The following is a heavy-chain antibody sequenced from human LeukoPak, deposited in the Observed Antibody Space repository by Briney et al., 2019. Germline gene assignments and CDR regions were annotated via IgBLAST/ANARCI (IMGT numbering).Heavy chain of an antibody. CDR1: GGSISSSTYY. V-gene: IGHV4-39*01. D-gene: IGHD5-12*01. Sequence: SETLSLTCTVSGGSISSSTYYWDWIRQPPGQGLEWIGNIYDSGDTYYTPSLKSRVTMFVDTSKNQFSLKLSSVTAADTAVYYCARHGRPGYGGYENAFDIWGQGTMVTVSS. J-gene: IGHJ3*02. CDR2: IYDSGDT. CDR3: ARHGRPGYGGYENAFDI.